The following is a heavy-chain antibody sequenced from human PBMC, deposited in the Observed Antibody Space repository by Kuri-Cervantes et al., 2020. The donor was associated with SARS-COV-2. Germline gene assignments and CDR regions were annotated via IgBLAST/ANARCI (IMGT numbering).Heavy chain of an antibody. CDR2: INHGGAV. Sequence: SQTLSLTCAVYGGSFSGYYWSWIRQTPGKGLEWMGEINHGGAVNHNPSLKSRVSMSIDTSKNQISLNLTSETAADTATYYCARHYAFDRFHKWGQGTQVTVSS. J-gene: IGHJ4*02. CDR3: ARHYAFDRFHK. CDR1: GGSFSGYY. V-gene: IGHV4-34*01. D-gene: IGHD3-9*01.